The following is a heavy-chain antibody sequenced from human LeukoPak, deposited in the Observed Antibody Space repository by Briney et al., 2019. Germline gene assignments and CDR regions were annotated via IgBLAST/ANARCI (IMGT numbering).Heavy chain of an antibody. CDR3: AKGGGSSTYSFVDY. D-gene: IGHD6-6*01. V-gene: IGHV3-48*04. Sequence: GGSLRLSCAASGFTFSSYSMNWVRQAPGKGLEWVSYISSSGSTIYYADSVKGRFTISRDNAKNSLYLQMNSLRAEDTAVYYCAKGGGSSTYSFVDYWGQGTLVTVSS. CDR2: ISSSGSTI. CDR1: GFTFSSYS. J-gene: IGHJ4*02.